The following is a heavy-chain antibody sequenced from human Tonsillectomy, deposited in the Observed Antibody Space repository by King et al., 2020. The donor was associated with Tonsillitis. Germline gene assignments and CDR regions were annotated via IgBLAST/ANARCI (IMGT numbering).Heavy chain of an antibody. CDR1: GFTFSSYW. J-gene: IGHJ2*01. D-gene: IGHD3-22*01. CDR3: AREVEDGSGYDLYFDL. V-gene: IGHV3-7*03. CDR2: IKQDGSEK. Sequence: VQLVESGGGLVQPGGSLRLSCAGSGFTFSSYWMSWVRQAPGKGLEWVANIKQDGSEKYYVDSVKGRFTISRDNAKNSLYLQMNSLRAEDTAVYYCAREVEDGSGYDLYFDLWGRGTLVTVSS.